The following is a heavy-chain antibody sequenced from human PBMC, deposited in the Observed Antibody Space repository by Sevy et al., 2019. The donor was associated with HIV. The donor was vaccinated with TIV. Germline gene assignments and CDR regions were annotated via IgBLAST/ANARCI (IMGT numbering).Heavy chain of an antibody. J-gene: IGHJ4*02. CDR1: GFTLNSYW. D-gene: IGHD6-13*01. V-gene: IGHV3-7*01. CDR2: INQDGSLK. CDR3: VRAIAAAGSF. Sequence: GGSLRLSCAASGFTLNSYWMSWVRQAPGKGLEWVANINQDGSLKYYVDSVKGRITISRDNARNSPYLRMNSLRAEDTALYYCVRAIAAAGSFWGQGTLVTVSS.